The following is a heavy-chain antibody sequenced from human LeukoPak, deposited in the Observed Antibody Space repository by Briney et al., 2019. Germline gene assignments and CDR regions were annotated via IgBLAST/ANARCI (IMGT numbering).Heavy chain of an antibody. V-gene: IGHV3-33*01. D-gene: IGHD4-17*01. CDR3: ARARTTRGFDY. CDR2: IWYDGSNK. Sequence: PGRSLRLSCAASGFTFNSYGIHWVRQAQGKGLEWVAFIWYDGSNKYYADSVKGRFTISRDNSKNTLYLQMNSLRAEDTAVYYCARARTTRGFDYWGQGTLVTVSS. J-gene: IGHJ4*02. CDR1: GFTFNSYG.